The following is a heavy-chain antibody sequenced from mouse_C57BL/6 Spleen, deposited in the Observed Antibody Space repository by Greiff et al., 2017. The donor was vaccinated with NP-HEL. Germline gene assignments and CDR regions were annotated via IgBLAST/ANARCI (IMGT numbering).Heavy chain of an antibody. CDR2: IYPGSGST. Sequence: VQLQQPGAELVKPGASVKMSCKASGYTFTSYWITWVKQRPGQGLEWIGDIYPGSGSTNYNEKFKSKATLTVDTSSSTAYMQLSSLTSEDSAVYYCARGFITTVVATGYYFDYWGQGTTLTVSS. V-gene: IGHV1-55*01. D-gene: IGHD1-1*01. CDR3: ARGFITTVVATGYYFDY. J-gene: IGHJ2*01. CDR1: GYTFTSYW.